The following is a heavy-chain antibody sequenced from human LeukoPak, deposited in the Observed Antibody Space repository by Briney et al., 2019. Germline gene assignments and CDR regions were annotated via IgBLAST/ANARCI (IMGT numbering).Heavy chain of an antibody. D-gene: IGHD3-10*01. CDR2: ISYDGSNK. CDR1: GFTFSSYG. V-gene: IGHV3-30*18. Sequence: GGSLRLSCAASGFTFSSYGMHWVRQAPGKGLEWVAVISYDGSNKYYADSVKGRFTISRDNSKNTLYLQMNSLRAEDTAVYYCAKDRWFGEFLTNYFDYWGQGTLATVSS. CDR3: AKDRWFGEFLTNYFDY. J-gene: IGHJ4*02.